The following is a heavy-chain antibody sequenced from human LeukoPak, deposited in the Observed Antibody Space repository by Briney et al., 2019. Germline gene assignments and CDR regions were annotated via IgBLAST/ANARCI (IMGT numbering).Heavy chain of an antibody. V-gene: IGHV1-18*01. J-gene: IGHJ4*02. CDR3: ARDRDYGSGIFDY. D-gene: IGHD3-10*01. CDR2: ISAYNGNT. CDR1: GYTFTSYG. Sequence: ASVKVSCKASGYTFTSYGISWVRQAPGQGLEWMGWISAYNGNTNYAQKLQGRVTMTRDTSISTAYMELNRLRSDDTAVYYCARDRDYGSGIFDYWGQGTLVTVSS.